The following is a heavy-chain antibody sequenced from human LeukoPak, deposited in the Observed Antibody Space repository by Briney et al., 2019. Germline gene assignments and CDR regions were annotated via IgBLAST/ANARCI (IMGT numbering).Heavy chain of an antibody. CDR1: GLTFSSYA. V-gene: IGHV3-23*01. D-gene: IGHD4-17*01. CDR3: AKDSTPTWTTVTTGGGFDI. CDR2: ISGSGGRT. J-gene: IGHJ3*02. Sequence: PGGSLRLSCAASGLTFSSYAKSWVRQAPGKGLEWVSGISGSGGRTYYADSVKGRFTISRDNSKNTLYLRMNSLRAEDTAVYYCAKDSTPTWTTVTTGGGFDIWGQGTMVTVSS.